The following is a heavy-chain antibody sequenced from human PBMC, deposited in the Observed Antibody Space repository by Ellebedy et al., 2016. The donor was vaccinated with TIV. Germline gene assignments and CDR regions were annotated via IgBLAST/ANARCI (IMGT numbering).Heavy chain of an antibody. D-gene: IGHD3-10*01. CDR3: ARCGYYGSGSLLDLDV. Sequence: GESLKISCVASGFIFNNNGMHWVRQAPGQGLEWVALIWYDGSSEYYADSVKGRFTIPRDNSKNTLFLQMNTLSAEDTAVYHCARCGYYGSGSLLDLDVWGQGTTVTVSS. CDR2: IWYDGSSE. V-gene: IGHV3-33*01. CDR1: GFIFNNNG. J-gene: IGHJ6*02.